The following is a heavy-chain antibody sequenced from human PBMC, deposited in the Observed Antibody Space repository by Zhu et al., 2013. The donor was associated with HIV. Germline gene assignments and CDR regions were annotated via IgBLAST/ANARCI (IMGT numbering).Heavy chain of an antibody. D-gene: IGHD2-2*01. CDR2: MDPSSGNT. CDR3: ARAASRHCDKRRCYWGTQNL. CDR1: GDTLRDSD. J-gene: IGHJ4*03. Sequence: QLVQSXAAVEEPGATLRVSCRASGDTLRDSDVHWVRQAPGQGLQWMGWMDPSSGNTGFQYKFEDRIIMTWDTSTMTAHLEMTRLTSADTALYFCARAASRHCDKRRCYWGTQNLWGQGIHVTVSS. V-gene: IGHV1-8*01.